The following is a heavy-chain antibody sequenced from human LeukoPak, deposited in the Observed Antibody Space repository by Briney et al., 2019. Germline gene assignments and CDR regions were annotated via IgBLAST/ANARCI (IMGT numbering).Heavy chain of an antibody. Sequence: ASVKVSCKTSGGTFSSSAITWVRQAPGQGLEWMGRIIPALNITSYAQKFQGRVTITADTSTSTAYMELSSLRSEETAVYYCARDQGLTAPPPYGLDVWGQGTTVTVSS. D-gene: IGHD5-18*01. CDR3: ARDQGLTAPPPYGLDV. J-gene: IGHJ6*02. CDR1: GGTFSSSA. V-gene: IGHV1-69*04. CDR2: IIPALNIT.